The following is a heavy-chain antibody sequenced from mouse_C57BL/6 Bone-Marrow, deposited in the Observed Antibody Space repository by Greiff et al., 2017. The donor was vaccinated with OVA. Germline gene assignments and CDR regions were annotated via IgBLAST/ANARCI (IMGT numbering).Heavy chain of an antibody. J-gene: IGHJ4*01. CDR3: ARVGRGYSNGLYAMDY. CDR2: IYPGDGDT. V-gene: IGHV1-82*01. Sequence: VKLVESGPELVKPGASVKISCKASGYAFSSSWMNWVKQRPGKGLEWIGRIYPGDGDTNYNGKFKGKATLTADKSSSTAYMQLSSLTSEDSAVYFCARVGRGYSNGLYAMDYWGQGTSVTVSS. D-gene: IGHD2-5*01. CDR1: GYAFSSSW.